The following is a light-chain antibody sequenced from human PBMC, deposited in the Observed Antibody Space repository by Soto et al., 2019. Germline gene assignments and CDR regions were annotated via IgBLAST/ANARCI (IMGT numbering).Light chain of an antibody. CDR2: DNF. Sequence: QSVLTQSPSVSGAPGQKITISCTGSSSNIGAGYDVHWYQQLPGTAPKLLIYDNFNRPSGVPDRFSGSKSGTSASLAITGLQAEDEADYYCQSYDSSLSGYVFGTGTKVTVL. V-gene: IGLV1-40*01. CDR1: SSNIGAGYD. CDR3: QSYDSSLSGYV. J-gene: IGLJ1*01.